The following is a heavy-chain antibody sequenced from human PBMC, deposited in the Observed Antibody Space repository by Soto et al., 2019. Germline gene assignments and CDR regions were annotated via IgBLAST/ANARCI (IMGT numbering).Heavy chain of an antibody. CDR3: ARVGYSYGYGYFDY. CDR1: GGSISSYY. D-gene: IGHD5-18*01. Sequence: ASETLSLTCTVSGGSISSYYWSWIRQPAGKGLEWIGRIYTGGSTNYSPSLKSRVTMSVDTSKNQFSLKLSSVTAADTAVYYCARVGYSYGYGYFDYWGQGTLVTVSS. CDR2: IYTGGST. J-gene: IGHJ4*02. V-gene: IGHV4-4*07.